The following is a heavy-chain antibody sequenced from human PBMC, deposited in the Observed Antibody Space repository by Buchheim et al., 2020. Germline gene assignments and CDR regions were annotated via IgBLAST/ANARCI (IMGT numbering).Heavy chain of an antibody. Sequence: QVQLQESGPGLVKPSQTLSLTCTVSGGSINSSDYYWNWIRQPPGKGLEWIGYIYYSGTTYYNPSLKSRVTISIDKSKKQFPLRLNSVTAADTALYYCARGLSITVTSDWFDPWGQGIL. CDR3: ARGLSITVTSDWFDP. J-gene: IGHJ5*02. D-gene: IGHD4-11*01. CDR2: IYYSGTT. V-gene: IGHV4-30-4*01. CDR1: GGSINSSDYY.